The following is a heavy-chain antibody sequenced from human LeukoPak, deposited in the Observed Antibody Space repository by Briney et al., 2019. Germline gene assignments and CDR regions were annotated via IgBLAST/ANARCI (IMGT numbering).Heavy chain of an antibody. CDR3: ARARYCSNGVCYFDY. J-gene: IGHJ4*02. V-gene: IGHV4-30-4*01. Sequence: SETLSLTCTVSGGSISSGDYHWSWIRQPPGKGLEWIGYIYYSGSTYYNPSLKSRVIISIDTFKNQFSLKLSSVTAADTAVYYCARARYCSNGVCYFDYWGQGTLVTVSS. CDR2: IYYSGST. D-gene: IGHD2-8*01. CDR1: GGSISSGDYH.